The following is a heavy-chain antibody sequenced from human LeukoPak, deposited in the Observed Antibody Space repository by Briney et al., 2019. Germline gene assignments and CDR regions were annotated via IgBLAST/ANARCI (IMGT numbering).Heavy chain of an antibody. CDR1: GFTVSSNS. CDR3: ARDRPIVGAGYYFDY. V-gene: IGHV3-53*01. J-gene: IGHJ4*02. D-gene: IGHD6-13*01. Sequence: GGSLRLSCAASGFTVSSNSMSWVRQAPGKGLEWVSVIYSGGSTYYADSVKGRFTISRDNSKNTLYLEMNSLRAEDTAVYYCARDRPIVGAGYYFDYWGQGTLVTVSS. CDR2: IYSGGST.